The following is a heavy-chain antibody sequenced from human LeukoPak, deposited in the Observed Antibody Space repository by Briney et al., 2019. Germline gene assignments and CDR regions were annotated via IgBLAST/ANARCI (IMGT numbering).Heavy chain of an antibody. Sequence: GRSLRLSCAASGFSFSNYAMHWVRQAPGKGLEWVAIIWYDGTTKYHTDSVKGRFTISRDNSKNTLYLQMNSLRAEDTAVYYCARDPHSTMGVSYWGQGTLVTVSS. J-gene: IGHJ4*02. CDR3: ARDPHSTMGVSY. CDR1: GFSFSNYA. CDR2: IWYDGTTK. V-gene: IGHV3-33*01. D-gene: IGHD3-10*01.